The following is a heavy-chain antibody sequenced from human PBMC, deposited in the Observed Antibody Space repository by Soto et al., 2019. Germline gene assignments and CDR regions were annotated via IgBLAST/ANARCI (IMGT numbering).Heavy chain of an antibody. CDR3: ARHLAFYYYYGMDV. J-gene: IGHJ6*02. Sequence: PSETLSLTCTVSGGSISSSSYYWGWIRQPPGKGLEWIGSIYYSGSTYYNPSLKSRVTISVDTSKNQFSLKLSSVTAADTAVYYCARHLAFYYYYGMDVWGQGTTVTVSS. CDR1: GGSISSSSYY. CDR2: IYYSGST. V-gene: IGHV4-39*01. D-gene: IGHD3-3*02.